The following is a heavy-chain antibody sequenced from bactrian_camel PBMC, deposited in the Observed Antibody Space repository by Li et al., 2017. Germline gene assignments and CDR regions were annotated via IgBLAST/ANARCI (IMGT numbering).Heavy chain of an antibody. J-gene: IGHJ6*01. D-gene: IGHD2*01. CDR1: GETYSYPC. Sequence: HVQLVESGGGSVQAGGSLRLSCRTSGETYSYPCIAWFRQVPGKESEGVASIAKYGNTNYADSVNGRFTVSQDNAKNTEYLQMNSLKPEDTAMYYWAARGPYCYTKLSVRDFTYWGQGTQVTVS. CDR2: IAKYGNT. V-gene: IGHV3S53*01. CDR3: AARGPYCYTKLSVRDFTY.